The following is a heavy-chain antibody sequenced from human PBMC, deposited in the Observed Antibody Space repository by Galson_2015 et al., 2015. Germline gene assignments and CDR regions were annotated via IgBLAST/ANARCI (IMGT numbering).Heavy chain of an antibody. Sequence: SLRLSCAASGFTFRTYWLTWVRQAPGKGLEWVADIKQDGSEKYYVDSVKGRFTISRDNAEDSLYLQMNSLRAEDTAVYYCATAPSLHVGQHWGQGTLVIVSS. V-gene: IGHV3-7*01. CDR2: IKQDGSEK. J-gene: IGHJ1*01. CDR1: GFTFRTYW. CDR3: ATAPSLHVGQH. D-gene: IGHD5-24*01.